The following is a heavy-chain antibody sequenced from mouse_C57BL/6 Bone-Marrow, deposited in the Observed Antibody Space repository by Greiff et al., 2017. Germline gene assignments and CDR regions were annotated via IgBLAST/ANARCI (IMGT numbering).Heavy chain of an antibody. CDR2: IDPSDSYT. D-gene: IGHD2-5*01. CDR3: ARDYYSNNYYAMDY. V-gene: IGHV1-69*01. Sequence: QVQLQQPGAELVMPGASVKLSCKASGYTFTSYWMHWVKQRPGQGLAWIGEIDPSDSYTNYNQKFKGKSTLTVDKSSSTAYMQLSSLTSEDSAVYYCARDYYSNNYYAMDYWGQGTSVTVSS. J-gene: IGHJ4*01. CDR1: GYTFTSYW.